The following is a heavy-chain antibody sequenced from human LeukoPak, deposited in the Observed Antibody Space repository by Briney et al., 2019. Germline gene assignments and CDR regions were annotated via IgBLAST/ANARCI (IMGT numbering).Heavy chain of an antibody. CDR3: ARDIVVVPAAMSMDV. Sequence: ASVKVSCKASGYTFTGYYIHWVRQAPGQGLEWMGWINPNSGGTNYAQKFQGRVTMTRDTSISTAYMELSRLRTDDTAVYYCARDIVVVPAAMSMDVWGQGTTVTVSS. CDR1: GYTFTGYY. J-gene: IGHJ6*02. D-gene: IGHD2-2*01. V-gene: IGHV1-2*02. CDR2: INPNSGGT.